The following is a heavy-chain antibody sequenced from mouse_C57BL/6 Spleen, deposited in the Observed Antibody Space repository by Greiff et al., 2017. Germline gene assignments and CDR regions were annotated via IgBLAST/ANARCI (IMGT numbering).Heavy chain of an antibody. V-gene: IGHV7-3*01. Sequence: EVQLVESGGGLVQPGGSLSLSCAASGFTFTDYYMSWVRQPPGKALEWLGFIRNKANGYTTEYSASVKGRFTISRDNSQSILYLQMNALRAEDSATYYCARYLYYDYAMDYWGQGTSVTVSS. J-gene: IGHJ4*01. CDR1: GFTFTDYY. CDR2: IRNKANGYTT. CDR3: ARYLYYDYAMDY. D-gene: IGHD1-1*01.